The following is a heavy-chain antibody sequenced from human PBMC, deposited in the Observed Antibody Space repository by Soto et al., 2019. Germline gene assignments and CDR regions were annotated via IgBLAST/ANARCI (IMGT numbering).Heavy chain of an antibody. Sequence: QVQLVQSGAEVKKPGASVKVSCKASGYTFTSYGISWVRQAPGQGLEWMGWISACNGNTNYAQKLQGRVTMTTDTSTSTAYMELRSLRSDDTAVYYCAREAPTTVTTWRSYYYYGMDVWGQGTTVTVSS. CDR3: AREAPTTVTTWRSYYYYGMDV. CDR1: GYTFTSYG. J-gene: IGHJ6*02. D-gene: IGHD4-4*01. V-gene: IGHV1-18*01. CDR2: ISACNGNT.